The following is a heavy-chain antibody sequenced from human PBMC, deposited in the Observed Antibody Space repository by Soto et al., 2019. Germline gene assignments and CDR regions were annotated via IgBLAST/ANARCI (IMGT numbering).Heavy chain of an antibody. Sequence: SETLSLTCTVSGGSISSSSYYWGWIRQPPGKGLERIGSIYYSGSTYYNPSLKSRVTISVDTSKNQFSLKLSSVTAADTAVYYCARLWGVGATSLDYWGQGTLVTVSS. J-gene: IGHJ4*02. D-gene: IGHD1-26*01. CDR3: ARLWGVGATSLDY. CDR1: GGSISSSSYY. V-gene: IGHV4-39*01. CDR2: IYYSGST.